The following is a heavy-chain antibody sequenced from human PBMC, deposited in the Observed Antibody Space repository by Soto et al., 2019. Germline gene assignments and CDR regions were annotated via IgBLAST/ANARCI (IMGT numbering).Heavy chain of an antibody. CDR3: ARSWRVEVFPDWFDP. V-gene: IGHV1-18*01. CDR2: ISAYNGNT. J-gene: IGHJ5*02. CDR1: GYTFTSYG. Sequence: QVQLVQSGAEVKKPGASVKVSCKASGYTFTSYGISWVRQAPGQGLEWMGWISAYNGNTNYAQKLQGRVTMTTDTSTSTAYMELRSLRSGDTAVYYCARSWRVEVFPDWFDPWGQGTLVTVSS. D-gene: IGHD3-3*01.